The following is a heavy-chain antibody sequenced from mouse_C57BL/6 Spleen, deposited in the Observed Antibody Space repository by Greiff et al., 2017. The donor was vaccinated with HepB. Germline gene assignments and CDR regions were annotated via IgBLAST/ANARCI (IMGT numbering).Heavy chain of an antibody. D-gene: IGHD2-4*01. Sequence: DVKLQQSGGDLVKPGGSLKLSCAASGFTFSSYGMSWVRQTPDKRLEWVATISSGGSYTYYPDSVKGRFTISRDNAKNTLYLQMSSLKSEDTAMYYCARHEDYDGFAYWGQGTLVTVSA. J-gene: IGHJ3*01. CDR2: ISSGGSYT. V-gene: IGHV5-6*02. CDR3: ARHEDYDGFAY. CDR1: GFTFSSYG.